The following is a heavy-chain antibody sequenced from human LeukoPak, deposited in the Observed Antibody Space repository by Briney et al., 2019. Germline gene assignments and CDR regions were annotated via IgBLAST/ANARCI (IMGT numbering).Heavy chain of an antibody. CDR1: GGSTSSSSYY. V-gene: IGHV4-39*01. CDR3: ARGGRPFDY. Sequence: PSETLSLTCTVSGGSTSSSSYYWGWIRQPPGKGLDWIGSIYYSGSTYYNPSLKSRVTISVDTSKNQFSLRLSSVTAADTAVYYCARGGRPFDYWGPGTLVTVSS. J-gene: IGHJ4*02. D-gene: IGHD1-1*01. CDR2: IYYSGST.